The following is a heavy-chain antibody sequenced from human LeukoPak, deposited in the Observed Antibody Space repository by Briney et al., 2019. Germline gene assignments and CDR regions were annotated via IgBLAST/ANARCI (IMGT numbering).Heavy chain of an antibody. D-gene: IGHD2-21*02. CDR3: ARVIVLVTAVLDAFDV. V-gene: IGHV1-46*01. CDR1: GYTFTSYY. J-gene: IGHJ3*01. Sequence: SVKVSCKASGYTFTSYYMNWVRQAPGQGLEWMGEINPSGGSTRYDQKFQGRITLTRDTSTSTVYMELSNLRSDDTAVYYCARVIVLVTAVLDAFDVWGQGTMVTVSS. CDR2: INPSGGST.